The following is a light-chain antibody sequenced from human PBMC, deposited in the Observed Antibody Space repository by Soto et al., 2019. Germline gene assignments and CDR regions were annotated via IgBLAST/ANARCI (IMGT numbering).Light chain of an antibody. J-gene: IGKJ1*01. Sequence: DIQMTQSPSTLSASVGDRVTITCRASQSISSWLAWYQQKPGKAPKLLIYKASNLESGVPSRFSGSGSGTEFTLTISSLQPDDFANYYCQQYNREFGQGTKVEIK. CDR2: KAS. CDR3: QQYNRE. CDR1: QSISSW. V-gene: IGKV1-5*03.